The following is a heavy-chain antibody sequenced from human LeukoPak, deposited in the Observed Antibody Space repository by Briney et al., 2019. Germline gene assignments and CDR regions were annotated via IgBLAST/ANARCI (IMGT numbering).Heavy chain of an antibody. D-gene: IGHD1-1*01. CDR1: GLTVSSNY. CDR3: AKTGNPPTGDY. Sequence: GGSLRLSCAASGLTVSSNYMSWVRQAPGKGLEWVSVIYSGGSTYYADSVKGRFTISRDNSMNTLYLQMNSLRAEDAAVYYCAKTGNPPTGDYWGQGTLVTVSS. J-gene: IGHJ4*02. CDR2: IYSGGST. V-gene: IGHV3-53*01.